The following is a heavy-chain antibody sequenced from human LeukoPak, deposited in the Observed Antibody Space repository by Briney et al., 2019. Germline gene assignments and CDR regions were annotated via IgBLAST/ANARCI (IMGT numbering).Heavy chain of an antibody. D-gene: IGHD4-17*01. J-gene: IGHJ4*02. CDR3: ARVDYGDYYADY. V-gene: IGHV3-48*03. CDR2: ISSSGSTI. Sequence: PGGSLRLSCAASGFTFSSYEMNWVRQAPGKGLEWVSYISSSGSTIYYADSMKGRFTISRDNAKNSLYLQMNSLRAEDTAVYYCARVDYGDYYADYWGQGTLVTVSS. CDR1: GFTFSSYE.